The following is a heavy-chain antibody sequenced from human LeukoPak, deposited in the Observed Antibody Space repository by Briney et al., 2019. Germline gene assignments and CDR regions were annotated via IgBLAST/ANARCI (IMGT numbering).Heavy chain of an antibody. CDR3: ARVVSSSGWAFDY. V-gene: IGHV4-4*02. J-gene: IGHJ4*02. Sequence: PSETLSLTCAVSGGTISSSNWWSWVRQPPGKGLEWIEEIYQSGSTNYNPSLKSRVTISVDKSKNEFSLKVSSVTAADTAVYYCARVVSSSGWAFDYWGQGTLVTVSS. CDR1: GGTISSSNW. CDR2: IYQSGST. D-gene: IGHD6-19*01.